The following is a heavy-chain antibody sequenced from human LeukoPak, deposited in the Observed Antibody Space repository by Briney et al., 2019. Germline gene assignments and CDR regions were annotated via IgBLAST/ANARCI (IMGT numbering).Heavy chain of an antibody. V-gene: IGHV3-66*04. CDR3: ARLRYYAMDV. Sequence: GGSLRLSCEASGFIVSANFMNWVRQAPGKGLEWVSVMYSVGTTYYADSVKGRFTVSRDPSKNTLYLQMDSLRVEDTAVYYCARLRYYAMDVWGQGTTVTASS. CDR1: GFIVSANF. CDR2: MYSVGTT. J-gene: IGHJ6*02.